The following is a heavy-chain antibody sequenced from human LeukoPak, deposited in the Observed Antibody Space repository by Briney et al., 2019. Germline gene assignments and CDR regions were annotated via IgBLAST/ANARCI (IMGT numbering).Heavy chain of an antibody. V-gene: IGHV1-18*01. D-gene: IGHD4-17*01. CDR1: GYTFTKYG. Sequence: GASVKVSCKASGYTFTKYGITWVRQAPGQGPEWLGWISAYNGHTESAQKFQGRVTMTTDTSTNTAYMELRSLRSDDTAVYYCARTGIDYGDYGLLDYWGQGSLVTVSS. CDR3: ARTGIDYGDYGLLDY. J-gene: IGHJ4*02. CDR2: ISAYNGHT.